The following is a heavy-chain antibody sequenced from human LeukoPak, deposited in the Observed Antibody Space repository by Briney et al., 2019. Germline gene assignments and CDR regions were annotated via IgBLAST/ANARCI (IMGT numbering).Heavy chain of an antibody. CDR2: ISGSGGST. J-gene: IGHJ6*03. V-gene: IGHV3-23*01. CDR1: GFTFSSYG. D-gene: IGHD5-18*01. Sequence: GGTLRLSCAASGFTFSSYGMSWVRQAPGKGLEWVSAISGSGGSTYYADSVKGRFTISRDNAKNSLYLQMNSLRAEDTAVYYCARDLFRYSYGFPWSDYYYYMDVWGKGTTVTVSS. CDR3: ARDLFRYSYGFPWSDYYYYMDV.